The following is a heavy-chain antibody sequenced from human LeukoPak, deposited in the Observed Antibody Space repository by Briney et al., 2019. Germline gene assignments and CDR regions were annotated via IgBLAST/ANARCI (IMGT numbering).Heavy chain of an antibody. D-gene: IGHD5-24*01. J-gene: IGHJ3*02. CDR2: IRFDGTYI. CDR3: AGRDGYNYDPGAFDI. Sequence: PGGSLRLSCAASGFTFSSYGMHWVRQAPGKGLEWLAFIRFDGTYIQYADSVKGRFTISRDNSKNTLYLQMNSLRAEDTAVYYCAGRDGYNYDPGAFDIWGQGTMVTVSS. CDR1: GFTFSSYG. V-gene: IGHV3-30*02.